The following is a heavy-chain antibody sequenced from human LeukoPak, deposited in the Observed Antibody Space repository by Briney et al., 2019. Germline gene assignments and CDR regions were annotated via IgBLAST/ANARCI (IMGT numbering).Heavy chain of an antibody. CDR2: IGGSDGRT. CDR1: GFSFSNYA. Sequence: GGSLRLSCTASGFSFSNYAMSWARQAPGKRLEWVSAIGGSDGRTYYADSVQGRFTISRDNSKDTLDLHMNSLRAGDTAVYYCAKERSDSRWYLYDYWGQGTLVTVSS. CDR3: AKERSDSRWYLYDY. D-gene: IGHD6-13*01. J-gene: IGHJ4*02. V-gene: IGHV3-23*01.